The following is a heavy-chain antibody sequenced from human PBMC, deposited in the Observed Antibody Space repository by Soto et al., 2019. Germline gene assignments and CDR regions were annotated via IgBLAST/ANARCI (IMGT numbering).Heavy chain of an antibody. CDR2: MNPNSGNT. D-gene: IGHD1-26*01. CDR3: ASLRSRATHTSEFFAL. CDR1: GYTFTSYD. J-gene: IGHJ5*02. Sequence: ASVKVSCKASGYTFTSYDINWVRQATGQGLEWMGWMNPNSGNTGYAQKFQGRVTMTTDTSISTAYMELSSLRSEDTAVYYCASLRSRATHTSEFFALSGHGTLVT. V-gene: IGHV1-8*01.